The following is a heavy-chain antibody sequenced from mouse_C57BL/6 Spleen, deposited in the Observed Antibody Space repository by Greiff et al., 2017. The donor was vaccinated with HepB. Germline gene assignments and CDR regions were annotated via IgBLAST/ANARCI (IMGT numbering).Heavy chain of an antibody. CDR2: ISSGGDYI. D-gene: IGHD2-1*01. V-gene: IGHV5-9-1*02. Sequence: EVKLVESGEGLVKPGGSLKLSCAASGFTFSSYAMSWVRQTPEKRLEWVAYISSGGDYIYYADTVKGRFTISRDNARNTLYLQMSSLKSEDTAMYYCTRESGNYEGAMDYWGQGTSVTVSS. CDR1: GFTFSSYA. J-gene: IGHJ4*01. CDR3: TRESGNYEGAMDY.